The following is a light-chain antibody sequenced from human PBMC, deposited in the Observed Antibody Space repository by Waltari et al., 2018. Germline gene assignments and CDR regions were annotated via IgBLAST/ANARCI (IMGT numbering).Light chain of an antibody. Sequence: QSALTQPASVSGSPGQSITISCTGSRSDFGDYNYVSWYQHHPGKAPKVMIYDVTNRPSGVSIRFSGSKSGNTASLTISGLQPEDEADYYCTSFTSRSLHVFGTGTRVTV. CDR1: RSDFGDYNY. CDR2: DVT. V-gene: IGLV2-14*03. J-gene: IGLJ1*01. CDR3: TSFTSRSLHV.